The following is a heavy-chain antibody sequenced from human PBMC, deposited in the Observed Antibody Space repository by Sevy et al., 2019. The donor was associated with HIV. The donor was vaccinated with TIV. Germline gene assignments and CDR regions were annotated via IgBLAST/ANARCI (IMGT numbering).Heavy chain of an antibody. CDR3: AKDLRSITFGGVIVYYYYYGMDV. CDR1: GFTFSSYG. Sequence: GSLRLSCAASGFTFSSYGMHWVRQAPGKGLEWVAVISYDGSNKYYADSVKGRFTISRDNSKNTLYLQMNSLRAEDTAVYYCAKDLRSITFGGVIVYYYYYGMDVWGQGTTVTVSS. CDR2: ISYDGSNK. D-gene: IGHD3-16*02. J-gene: IGHJ6*02. V-gene: IGHV3-30*18.